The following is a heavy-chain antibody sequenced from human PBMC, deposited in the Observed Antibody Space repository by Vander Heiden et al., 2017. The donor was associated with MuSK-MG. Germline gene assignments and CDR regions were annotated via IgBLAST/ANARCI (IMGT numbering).Heavy chain of an antibody. CDR2: ISYDGSNK. CDR1: GSTFSSYG. Sequence: QVQLVESGGGVVQPGRSLNLSCAASGSTFSSYGMHWVRQAPGKGLEWVAVISYDGSNKYYADSVKGRFTISRDNSKNTLYLQMNSLRAEDTAVYYCAKGNTYYDFSHDAFDIWGQGTMVTVSS. V-gene: IGHV3-30*18. CDR3: AKGNTYYDFSHDAFDI. D-gene: IGHD3-3*01. J-gene: IGHJ3*02.